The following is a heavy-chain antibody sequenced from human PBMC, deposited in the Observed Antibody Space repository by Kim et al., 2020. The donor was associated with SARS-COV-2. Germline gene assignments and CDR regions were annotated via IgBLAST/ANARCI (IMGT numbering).Heavy chain of an antibody. Sequence: DTRYSPSFQGQVTISADKSISTAYLQWSSLKASDTAMYYCARQWSSGWFYWGQGTLVTVSS. J-gene: IGHJ4*02. CDR3: ARQWSSGWFY. CDR2: DT. V-gene: IGHV5-51*01. D-gene: IGHD6-19*01.